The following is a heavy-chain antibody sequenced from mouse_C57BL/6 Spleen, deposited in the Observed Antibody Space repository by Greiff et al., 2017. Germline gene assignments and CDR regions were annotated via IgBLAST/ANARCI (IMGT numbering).Heavy chain of an antibody. J-gene: IGHJ1*03. Sequence: QVQLQQSGAELARPGASVKMSCKASGYTFTSYTMHWVKQRPGQGLEWIGYINPSSGYTKYNQKFKDKATLTADKSSSTAYMQLSSLTSEASAVYYCAREWGELYPYFDVWGTGTTVTVSA. CDR2: INPSSGYT. V-gene: IGHV1-4*01. CDR3: AREWGELYPYFDV. CDR1: GYTFTSYT. D-gene: IGHD1-3*01.